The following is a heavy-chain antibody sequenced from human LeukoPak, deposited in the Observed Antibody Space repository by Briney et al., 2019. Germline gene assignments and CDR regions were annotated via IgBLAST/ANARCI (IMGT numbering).Heavy chain of an antibody. Sequence: ASVKVSCKASGYTFTSYGISWVRQAPGQGLEWMGWISAYNGNTNYAQKLQGRVTMTTDTSTSTAYMELRSLRSDDTAVYYCARGLGRTTMVRGVLEEAAFDIWGQGTIVTVSS. J-gene: IGHJ3*02. CDR2: ISAYNGNT. CDR1: GYTFTSYG. CDR3: ARGLGRTTMVRGVLEEAAFDI. D-gene: IGHD3-10*01. V-gene: IGHV1-18*01.